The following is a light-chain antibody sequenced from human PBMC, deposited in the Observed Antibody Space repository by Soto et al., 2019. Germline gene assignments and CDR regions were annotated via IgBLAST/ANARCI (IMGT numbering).Light chain of an antibody. J-gene: IGLJ1*01. Sequence: QSALTQPASVSGSPGQSITISCTGTSSDVGGYNYVSWYQQHPGKAPKLMIYDVGNRPSGVSNRFSGSKSGNTASLTISGLQAEDEADYYCSSYTSSKGVFGTGTKLTVL. CDR3: SSYTSSKGV. CDR2: DVG. CDR1: SSDVGGYNY. V-gene: IGLV2-14*01.